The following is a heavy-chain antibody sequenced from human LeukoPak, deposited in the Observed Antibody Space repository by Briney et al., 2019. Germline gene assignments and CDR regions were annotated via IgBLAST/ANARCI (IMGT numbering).Heavy chain of an antibody. CDR3: ARVPSDY. V-gene: IGHV3-21*01. J-gene: IGHJ4*02. CDR2: ISSNSNYI. Sequence: KSGGSLRLSCAASGFTFSSYSMNWVRQAPGKGLEWVSSISSNSNYIYYADSVKGRFTISRDNAKNSLSLQMNSLRAEDTAVYFCARVPSDYWGQGTLVTVSS. CDR1: GFTFSSYS.